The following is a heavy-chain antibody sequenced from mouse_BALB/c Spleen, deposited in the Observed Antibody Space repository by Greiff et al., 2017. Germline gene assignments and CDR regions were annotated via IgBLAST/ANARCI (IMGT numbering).Heavy chain of an antibody. D-gene: IGHD1-1*01. CDR3: ARPYYGSFFDY. J-gene: IGHJ2*01. CDR1: GFSLSTSGMG. CDR2: IYWDDDK. V-gene: IGHV8-12*01. Sequence: QVQLKESGPGILQPSQTLSLTCSFSGFSLSTSGMGVSWIRQPSGKGLEWLAHIYWDDDKRYNPSLKSRLTISKDTSSNQVFLKITSVDTADTATYYCARPYYGSFFDYWGQGTTLTVSS.